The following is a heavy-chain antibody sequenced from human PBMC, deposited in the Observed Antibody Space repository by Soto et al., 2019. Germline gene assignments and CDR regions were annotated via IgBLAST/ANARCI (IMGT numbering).Heavy chain of an antibody. J-gene: IGHJ4*02. CDR1: GGSFSGYY. CDR3: ARRETGPWFDY. V-gene: IGHV4-34*01. CDR2: INHSGST. D-gene: IGHD7-27*01. Sequence: TSETLSLTCAVYGGSFSGYYWSWIRQPPGKGLEWIGEINHSGSTNYNPSLKSRVTISVDTSKNQFSLKLSSVTAADTAVYYCARRETGPWFDYWGQGTLVTVSS.